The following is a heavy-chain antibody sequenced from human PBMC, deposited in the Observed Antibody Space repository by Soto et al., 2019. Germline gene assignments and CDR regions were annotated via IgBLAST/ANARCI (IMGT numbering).Heavy chain of an antibody. D-gene: IGHD3-10*01. J-gene: IGHJ2*01. CDR1: GFTFSNYG. V-gene: IGHV3-33*01. Sequence: QVQLVESGGGVVQPGRSLRLSCAASGFTFSNYGMHWVRQAPGKGLEWVAVICDDGSNKYYADSVKGRFTISRDNSKNTLYLQMNSLRAEDTAVYYCARDVRSRYFDLWGRGTLVTVSS. CDR2: ICDDGSNK. CDR3: ARDVRSRYFDL.